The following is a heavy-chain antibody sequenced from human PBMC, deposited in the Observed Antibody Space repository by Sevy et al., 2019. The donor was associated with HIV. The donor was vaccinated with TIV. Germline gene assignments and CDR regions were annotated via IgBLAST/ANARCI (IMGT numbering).Heavy chain of an antibody. Sequence: GGSRRRSCATSGFAIGDYAMHWVREAPGKGLEWVAGVSWNSGAIDYAASGKGRFTISRDNAKSSLYLQMNSQRAEDTALYYCAKAINRGCDSINCYTYYYYYYGLDAWGQGTTVTVSS. V-gene: IGHV3-9*01. CDR3: AKAINRGCDSINCYTYYYYYYGLDA. CDR2: VSWNSGAI. J-gene: IGHJ6*02. CDR1: GFAIGDYA. D-gene: IGHD2-2*02.